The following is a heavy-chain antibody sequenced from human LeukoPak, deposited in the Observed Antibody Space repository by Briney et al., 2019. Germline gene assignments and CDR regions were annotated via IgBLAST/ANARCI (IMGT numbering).Heavy chain of an antibody. CDR3: ARSHNQIWAPAATGYFDY. CDR2: IIPIFGTA. Sequence: ASVKVSCKASGGAFSSYAISWVRQAPGQGLEWMGGIIPIFGTANYAQKFQGRVTITADESTSTAYMELSSLRSEDTAVYYCARSHNQIWAPAATGYFDYWGQGTLVTVSS. CDR1: GGAFSSYA. J-gene: IGHJ4*02. D-gene: IGHD2-2*01. V-gene: IGHV1-69*13.